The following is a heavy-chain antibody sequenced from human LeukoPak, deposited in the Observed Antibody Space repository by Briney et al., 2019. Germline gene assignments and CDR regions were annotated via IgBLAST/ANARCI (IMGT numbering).Heavy chain of an antibody. CDR2: INQDGSEK. V-gene: IGHV3-7*05. Sequence: PGGSLRLSCAASGFTFSSYWMSWVRQAPGKGLEWVANINQDGSEKYYVDSVKGRFTFSRDNAKNSLYVQMNSLRAEDTAVYYCARTDIVVVSTTDAFDIWGQGTMVTISS. J-gene: IGHJ3*02. D-gene: IGHD2-21*02. CDR1: GFTFSSYW. CDR3: ARTDIVVVSTTDAFDI.